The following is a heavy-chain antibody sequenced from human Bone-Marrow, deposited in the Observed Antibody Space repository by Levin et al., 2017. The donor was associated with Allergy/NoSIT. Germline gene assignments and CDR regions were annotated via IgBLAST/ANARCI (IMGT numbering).Heavy chain of an antibody. CDR1: GFTFSSYS. CDR2: ITGAGSTI. J-gene: IGHJ6*02. V-gene: IGHV3-48*02. Sequence: GESLKISCAASGFTFSSYSMNWVRQAPGKGLEWVSYITGAGSTIYYADSVKGRFTVSRDNAKSSLYLQMNSLRNEDTAVYYCARLQRGSYGMDVWGQGTTVTVSS. CDR3: ARLQRGSYGMDV. D-gene: IGHD6-25*01.